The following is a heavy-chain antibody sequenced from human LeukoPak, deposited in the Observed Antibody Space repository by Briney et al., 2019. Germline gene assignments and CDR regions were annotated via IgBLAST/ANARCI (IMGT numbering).Heavy chain of an antibody. Sequence: SETLSLTCTVSGVSISSGNHYWSWIRPPAGKGLEWIGHIYTGGSTNYHPSLKSRVTISVDTSKNQFVLNLSSMTAADTAVYYCARDSLYNFWSGYYHTTYYFDYWGQGTLVTVSS. J-gene: IGHJ4*02. CDR1: GVSISSGNHY. V-gene: IGHV4-61*09. D-gene: IGHD3-3*01. CDR2: IYTGGST. CDR3: ARDSLYNFWSGYYHTTYYFDY.